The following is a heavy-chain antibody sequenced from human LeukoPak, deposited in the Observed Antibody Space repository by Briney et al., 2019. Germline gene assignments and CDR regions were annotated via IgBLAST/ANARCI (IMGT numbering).Heavy chain of an antibody. J-gene: IGHJ4*02. D-gene: IGHD3-9*01. CDR3: TKWGDYDILTGYYVSDF. CDR1: GFTFRSYE. CDR2: ITGNCNTT. V-gene: IGHV3-23*01. Sequence: AGSLRLSCAASGFTFRSYEIYWGRNAPPTGQERGSTITGNCNTTYYEDPAKDRFTLSRDNSKNTLYVEMNTLRAEDTAVYYCTKWGDYDILTGYYVSDFCGQGTLVTVSS.